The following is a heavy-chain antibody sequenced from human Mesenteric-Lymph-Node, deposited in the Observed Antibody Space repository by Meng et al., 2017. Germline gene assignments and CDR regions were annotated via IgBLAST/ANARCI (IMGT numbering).Heavy chain of an antibody. Sequence: SETLSLTCTVSGYSISSGYYWGWIRQPPGKGLEWIGDVNYAGTTNYNPALKSRIAMSVDTSKNQSSLTLNSVTAADTAIYFCARAARARVRVDRRLYYFDYWSQGALVTVSS. CDR2: VNYAGTT. V-gene: IGHV4-38-2*02. D-gene: IGHD3-22*01. CDR3: ARAARARVRVDRRLYYFDY. CDR1: GYSISSGYY. J-gene: IGHJ4*02.